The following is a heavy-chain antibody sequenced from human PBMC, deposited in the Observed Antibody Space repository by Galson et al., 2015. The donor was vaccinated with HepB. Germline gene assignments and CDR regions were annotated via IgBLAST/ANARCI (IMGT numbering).Heavy chain of an antibody. Sequence: SLRLSCAASGFTFSSYSMNWVRQAPGKGLEWVSSISSSSSYIYYADSVKGRFTISRDNSKNTLYLQMNSLRAEDTAVYYCARDPNEAWLATDYWGQGTLVTVSS. V-gene: IGHV3-21*01. CDR2: ISSSSSYI. J-gene: IGHJ4*02. D-gene: IGHD6-19*01. CDR1: GFTFSSYS. CDR3: ARDPNEAWLATDY.